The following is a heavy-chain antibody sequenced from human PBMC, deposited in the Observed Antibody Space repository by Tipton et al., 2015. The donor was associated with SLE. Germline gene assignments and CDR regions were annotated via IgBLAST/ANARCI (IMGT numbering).Heavy chain of an antibody. CDR3: ARGREREQWLAPQGFDF. V-gene: IGHV4-34*01. CDR2: VNHSGST. Sequence: TLSLTCAVYGGSLTDFHWSWIRQSPGKGLEWIGEVNHSGSTNYNPSLMGRVTISVDTSKAQFSLKLRSVTAADTAVYYCARGREREQWLAPQGFDFWGQGTLVTVSS. D-gene: IGHD6-19*01. CDR1: GGSLTDFH. J-gene: IGHJ4*02.